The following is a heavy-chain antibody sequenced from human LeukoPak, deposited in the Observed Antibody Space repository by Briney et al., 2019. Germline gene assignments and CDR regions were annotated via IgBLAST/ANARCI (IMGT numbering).Heavy chain of an antibody. CDR1: GGSISSGSYY. V-gene: IGHV4-61*02. CDR3: ARGPHLLSSEYGMDV. J-gene: IGHJ6*02. Sequence: SQTLSLTCTVSGGSISSGSYYWSWIRQPAGKGLEWIGRIYTSGSTNYNPSLKNRVTISVDTSKNQFSLNLSSVTAADTAVYYCARGPHLLSSEYGMDVWGQGTTVTVSS. CDR2: IYTSGST.